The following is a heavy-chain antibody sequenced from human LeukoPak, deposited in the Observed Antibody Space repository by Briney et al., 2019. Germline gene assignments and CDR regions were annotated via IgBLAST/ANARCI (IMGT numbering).Heavy chain of an antibody. CDR1: EFTFSSYG. J-gene: IGHJ6*02. CDR3: AKDWSIHYYYGMDV. CDR2: ISFDGSKE. V-gene: IGHV3-30*18. Sequence: GGSLRLSCAASEFTFSSYGMHWVRQAPGKGLEWVAVISFDGSKEYYADSVKGRFTISRDNSKNMLYLQMNSLRGEDTAVYYCAKDWSIHYYYGMDVWGQGTTVTVSS. D-gene: IGHD3-3*01.